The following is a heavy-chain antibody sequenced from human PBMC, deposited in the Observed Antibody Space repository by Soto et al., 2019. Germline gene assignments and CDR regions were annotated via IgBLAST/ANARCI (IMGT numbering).Heavy chain of an antibody. CDR3: AKGYCSGGSCYSGAYYFDY. D-gene: IGHD2-15*01. J-gene: IGHJ4*02. CDR1: GFTFSSYA. Sequence: GGSLRLSCAASGFTFSSYAMSWVRQALGKGLEWVSAISGSGGRTYYADSVKGRFTISRDNSKNTLYLQMNNLRAEDTAVYYCAKGYCSGGSCYSGAYYFDYWGQGTLVTAPQ. V-gene: IGHV3-23*01. CDR2: ISGSGGRT.